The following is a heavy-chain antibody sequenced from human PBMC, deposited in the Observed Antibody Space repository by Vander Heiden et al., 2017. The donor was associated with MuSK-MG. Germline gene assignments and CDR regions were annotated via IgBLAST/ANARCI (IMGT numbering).Heavy chain of an antibody. CDR1: GFTFSSYS. V-gene: IGHV3-21*01. CDR2: ISSSSSYI. J-gene: IGHJ3*02. D-gene: IGHD5-12*01. CDR3: ARDASDIEMATIGDAFDI. Sequence: EVQLVESGGGLVKPGGSLRLSCAASGFTFSSYSMNWVRQAPGKGLEWVSSISSSSSYIYYADSVKGRVTISRDNAKNSLYLQMNSLRAEDTAVYYCARDASDIEMATIGDAFDIWGQGTMVTVSS.